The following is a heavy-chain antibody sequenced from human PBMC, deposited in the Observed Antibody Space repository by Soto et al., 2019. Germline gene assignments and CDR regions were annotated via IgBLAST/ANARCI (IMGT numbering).Heavy chain of an antibody. J-gene: IGHJ3*02. CDR3: ARTNDFWSGYLDAFDI. Sequence: ASVKVSCTASGYTFTSYAMHWVRQAPGQRLEWMGWINAGNGNTKYSQKFQGRVTITRDTSASTAYMELSSLRSEDTAVYYCARTNDFWSGYLDAFDIWGQGTMVTVSS. D-gene: IGHD3-3*01. V-gene: IGHV1-3*01. CDR2: INAGNGNT. CDR1: GYTFTSYA.